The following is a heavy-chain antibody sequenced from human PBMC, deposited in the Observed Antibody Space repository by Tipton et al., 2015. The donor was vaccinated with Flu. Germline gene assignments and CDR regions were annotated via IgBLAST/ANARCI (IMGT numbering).Heavy chain of an antibody. CDR1: GYSISSGGW. CDR2: IYYGGST. V-gene: IGHV4-28*01. J-gene: IGHJ4*02. D-gene: IGHD2-21*01. Sequence: GLVKPSDTLSLTCAVSGYSISSGGWWGWVRQPPGKGLEWIGYIYYGGSTYDNPSLKSRVTMSVDTSKNQFSLELRSVTAVDTAVYYCARTPGSRGQSVVFVDYWGQGTLVTVSS. CDR3: ARTPGSRGQSVVFVDY.